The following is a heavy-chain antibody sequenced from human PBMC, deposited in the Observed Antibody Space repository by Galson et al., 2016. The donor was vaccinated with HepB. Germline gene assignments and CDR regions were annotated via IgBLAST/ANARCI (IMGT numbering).Heavy chain of an antibody. D-gene: IGHD3-22*01. V-gene: IGHV3-23*01. CDR1: GFTFSSYA. J-gene: IGHJ4*02. Sequence: LRLSCAASGFTFSSYAMSWVRQAPGQGLEWVSVISGSGGSTYYADSVKGRFTISRDNSKNTLYLQMNSLRAEDTAVYYCAKDLYYYDSSGQSFFDYWGQGTQVTVSS. CDR2: ISGSGGST. CDR3: AKDLYYYDSSGQSFFDY.